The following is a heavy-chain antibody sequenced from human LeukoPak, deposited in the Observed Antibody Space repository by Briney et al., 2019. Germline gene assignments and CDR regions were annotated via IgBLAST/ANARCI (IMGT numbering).Heavy chain of an antibody. D-gene: IGHD6-6*01. Sequence: GGSLRLSCAASGFTFSSYDMSWVRQAPGKGLEWVSAISGSGGSTYYADSVKGRFTISRDNSKNTLYLQMNSLRAEDTAVYYCAVPSIAARLGDYWGQGTLVTVSS. J-gene: IGHJ4*02. CDR3: AVPSIAARLGDY. V-gene: IGHV3-23*01. CDR1: GFTFSSYD. CDR2: ISGSGGST.